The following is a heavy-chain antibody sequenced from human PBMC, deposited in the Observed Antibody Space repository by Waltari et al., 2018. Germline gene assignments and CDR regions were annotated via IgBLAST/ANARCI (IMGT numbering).Heavy chain of an antibody. CDR3: TRNVYNTNYGAY. V-gene: IGHV3-53*02. D-gene: IGHD4-4*01. Sequence: EVQLVETGGGLIQPGGSLRLSCAASGFSVSTNYMSWVRQAPGKGLEWVSIIFSVGTTYYADSVKGRFTFSRDNSKNTLYLQMNSLRAEDTAIYYCTRNVYNTNYGAYWGQGTLVTVSS. CDR2: IFSVGTT. J-gene: IGHJ4*02. CDR1: GFSVSTNY.